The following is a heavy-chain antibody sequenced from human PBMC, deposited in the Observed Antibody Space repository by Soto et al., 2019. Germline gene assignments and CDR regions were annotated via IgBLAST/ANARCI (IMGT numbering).Heavy chain of an antibody. CDR2: MNPNSGNT. V-gene: IGHV1-8*02. J-gene: IGHJ5*02. Sequence: QVQLVQSGSEVKKPGASVKVSCKSFGYSFTSFDVHWVRQASGQGLEWMGWMNPNSGNTDYAQRFQGRVTMTRNTSINTAYMELNSLTSDDTAVYYCARRDWFGNWLDPWGQGTLVTVSS. D-gene: IGHD3-9*01. CDR1: GYSFTSFD. CDR3: ARRDWFGNWLDP.